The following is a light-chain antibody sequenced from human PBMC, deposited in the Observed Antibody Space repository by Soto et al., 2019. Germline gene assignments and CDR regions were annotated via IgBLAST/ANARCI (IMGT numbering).Light chain of an antibody. V-gene: IGLV2-14*01. CDR1: MRDVGAYNL. CDR2: EVR. CDR3: SSYTSKSSLI. Sequence: QSVLTQPASVSGSPGQSITISCAVTMRDVGAYNLVSWYQQHPGRAPQLIIYEVRNRPPGISFRFSGSKSGNTASLTISGLQAEDEADYYCSSYTSKSSLIFGGGTKVTVL. J-gene: IGLJ2*01.